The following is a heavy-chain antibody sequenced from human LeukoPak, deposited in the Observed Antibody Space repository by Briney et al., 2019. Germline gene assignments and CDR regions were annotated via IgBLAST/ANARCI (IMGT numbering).Heavy chain of an antibody. CDR3: TRGAGYTYGSFY. Sequence: GRSLRLSCSGSGFTFGDYALSWVRQAPGKGLECVGFIRSKAYGGTIAYAASVRGRFTISRDDSKSIAYLQMNSLKTEDTAVYYCTRGAGYTYGSFYWGQGTLVTVSS. J-gene: IGHJ4*02. D-gene: IGHD5-18*01. V-gene: IGHV3-49*04. CDR2: IRSKAYGGTI. CDR1: GFTFGDYA.